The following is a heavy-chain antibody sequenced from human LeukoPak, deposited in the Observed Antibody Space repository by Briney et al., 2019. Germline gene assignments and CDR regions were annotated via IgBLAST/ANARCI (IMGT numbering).Heavy chain of an antibody. D-gene: IGHD2-2*01. CDR3: AREPSYCSSTNCYLGAFDI. Sequence: SETLSLTCTASGGSISSYYWSWIRQPPGKGLEWIGYIYNSGSTNYNPSLKSRVTISVDTSKNQFSLKLSFVTAADTAVYYCAREPSYCSSTNCYLGAFDIWGQGTMVTVSS. CDR1: GGSISSYY. V-gene: IGHV4-59*01. J-gene: IGHJ3*02. CDR2: IYNSGST.